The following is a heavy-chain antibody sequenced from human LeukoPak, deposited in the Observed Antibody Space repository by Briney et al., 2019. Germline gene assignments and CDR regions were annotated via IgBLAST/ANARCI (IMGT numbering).Heavy chain of an antibody. CDR2: ISAYNGNT. Sequence: ASVTVSCKASGYTFTSYGISWVRQAPGQGLEWMGWISAYNGNTNYAQKLQGRVTITTDTSTSTAYMELRSLRSDDTAVYYCARDYYYGSGSYGVDYWGQGTLVTVSS. CDR3: ARDYYYGSGSYGVDY. V-gene: IGHV1-18*01. CDR1: GYTFTSYG. D-gene: IGHD3-10*01. J-gene: IGHJ4*02.